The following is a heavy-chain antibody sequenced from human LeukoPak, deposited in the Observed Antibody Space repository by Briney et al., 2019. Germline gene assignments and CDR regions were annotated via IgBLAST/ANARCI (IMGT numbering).Heavy chain of an antibody. Sequence: ASVKVSCKASDYTFTSYGISWVRQAPGQGLEWMGWISAYNGNTNYAQKLQGRVTMTTDASTSTAYMELRSLRSDDTAVYYCARTDSSTSCYMGGGSCCLPHWGQGTLVTVSS. V-gene: IGHV1-18*01. CDR3: ARTDSSTSCYMGGGSCCLPH. CDR1: DYTFTSYG. CDR2: ISAYNGNT. D-gene: IGHD2-2*01. J-gene: IGHJ4*02.